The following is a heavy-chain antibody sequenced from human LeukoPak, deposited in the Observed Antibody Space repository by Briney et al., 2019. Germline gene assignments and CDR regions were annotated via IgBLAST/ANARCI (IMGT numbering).Heavy chain of an antibody. D-gene: IGHD6-19*01. Sequence: GGSLRLSCAASGFTFSSYAMSWVRQAPGKGLEWVSAISGSGGSTYYADSVKGRFTISRDNSKNTLYLQMNSLRAEDTAVYYCVRGTPSSSGWLYYGMDVWGQGTTVTVSS. CDR2: ISGSGGST. J-gene: IGHJ6*02. CDR3: VRGTPSSSGWLYYGMDV. CDR1: GFTFSSYA. V-gene: IGHV3-23*01.